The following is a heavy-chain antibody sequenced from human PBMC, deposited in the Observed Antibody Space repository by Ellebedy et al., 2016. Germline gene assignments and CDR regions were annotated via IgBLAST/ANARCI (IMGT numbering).Heavy chain of an antibody. CDR2: MNGDGSTI. CDR1: GFMFSNTW. V-gene: IGHV3-74*01. D-gene: IGHD2-2*02. CDR3: ATAGSYRFDY. J-gene: IGHJ4*02. Sequence: GGSLRLXXAASGFMFSNTWMHWVGQAPGEGLVWVSRMNGDGSTINYADSVKGRFTISRDNAKNTLYLQMNILRAEDTAVYYCATAGSYRFDYWGLGTLVTVS.